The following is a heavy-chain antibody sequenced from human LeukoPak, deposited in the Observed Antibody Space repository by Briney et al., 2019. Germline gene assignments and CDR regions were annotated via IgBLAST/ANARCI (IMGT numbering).Heavy chain of an antibody. CDR2: IIPIFGTA. V-gene: IGHV1-69*05. J-gene: IGHJ5*02. Sequence: SVKVSCKASGGTFSSYAISWVRQAPGQGLEWMGRIIPIFGTANYAQKFQGRVTITTDESTSTAYMELSSLRSEDTAVYYCARDVGGIAARPPNWFDPWGQGTPVTVSS. CDR1: GGTFSSYA. CDR3: ARDVGGIAARPPNWFDP. D-gene: IGHD6-6*01.